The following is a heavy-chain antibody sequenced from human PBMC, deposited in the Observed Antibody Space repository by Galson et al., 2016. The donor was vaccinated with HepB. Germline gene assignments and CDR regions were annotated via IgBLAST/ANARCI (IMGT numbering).Heavy chain of an antibody. CDR3: ARDTAFTTGWYAFDY. V-gene: IGHV3-33*01. J-gene: IGHJ4*02. CDR2: YDGSTQ. Sequence: YDGSTQFYADSVRGRFSISRDNSKNTLYLQMNSLRAEDTAMYYCARDTAFTTGWYAFDYWDQGNLVTVTS. D-gene: IGHD6-19*01.